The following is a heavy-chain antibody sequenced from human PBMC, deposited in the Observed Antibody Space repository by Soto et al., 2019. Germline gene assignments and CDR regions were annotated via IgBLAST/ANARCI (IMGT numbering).Heavy chain of an antibody. CDR2: ISYVGSYT. Sequence: QVQLVESGGGVVQPGTSLRLSCAASGFTFSSYAMHWVRQAPGKGLEWVAVISYVGSYTYYADSVKGRFTISRDNSKNTLYRQMNSLRAKDTAVYYCARANSSGWSYHFDYWGQGTLVTVSS. CDR1: GFTFSSYA. D-gene: IGHD6-19*01. J-gene: IGHJ4*02. CDR3: ARANSSGWSYHFDY. V-gene: IGHV3-30-3*01.